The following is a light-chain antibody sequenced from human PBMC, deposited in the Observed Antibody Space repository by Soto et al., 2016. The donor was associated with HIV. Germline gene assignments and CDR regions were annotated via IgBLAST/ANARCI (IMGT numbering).Light chain of an antibody. Sequence: SYELTQPPSVSVSPGQTATITCSGDKLGDKYVCWYQQKPGQSPVLVIYEDRKRPSGILERFSGSNSGNTATLTISGTQAMDEADYYCQAWDTSTVVFGGGTNLTVL. CDR1: KLGDKY. CDR3: QAWDTSTVV. V-gene: IGLV3-1*01. CDR2: EDR. J-gene: IGLJ2*01.